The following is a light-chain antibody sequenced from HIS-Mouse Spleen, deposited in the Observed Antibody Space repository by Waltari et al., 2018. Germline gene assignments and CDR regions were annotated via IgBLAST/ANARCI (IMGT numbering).Light chain of an antibody. Sequence: EIVMTQSPATLSVSPGERATPSCRASQSVSSNLAWYQQKPGQAPRPLIYGASTRATGIPARFSGSGSGTEFTLTISSMQSEDFAVYYCQQYNNWPRTFGQGTKVEIK. CDR3: QQYNNWPRT. CDR2: GAS. V-gene: IGKV3-15*01. CDR1: QSVSSN. J-gene: IGKJ1*01.